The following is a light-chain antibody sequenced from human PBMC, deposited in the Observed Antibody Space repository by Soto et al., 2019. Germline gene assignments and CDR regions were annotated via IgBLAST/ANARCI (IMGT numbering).Light chain of an antibody. CDR3: QEYKTGPGYN. V-gene: IGKV1-5*03. Sequence: DIQMTQSPSTLSASVGDRVTITCRASQSFGRWLAWYQQKPGKAPELLIYKTSTLERGVPSRFGGSGSGTEFTLTIGSLQPDDFATYYCQEYKTGPGYNFGQGTRLEIK. CDR1: QSFGRW. CDR2: KTS. J-gene: IGKJ2*01.